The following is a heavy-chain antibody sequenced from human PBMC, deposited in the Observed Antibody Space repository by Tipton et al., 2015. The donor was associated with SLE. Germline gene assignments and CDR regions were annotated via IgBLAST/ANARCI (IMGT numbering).Heavy chain of an antibody. Sequence: GSLRLSCAASGFIFSSYGMHWVRQTPGKGLEWVAFIRFDGSNKYYADSVKGRFTISRDNSNDTLYLQMNTLRPEDTAVYYCVRVGLAVGGAFDIWGQGAMVTVSS. CDR2: IRFDGSNK. D-gene: IGHD6-19*01. CDR3: VRVGLAVGGAFDI. CDR1: GFIFSSYG. J-gene: IGHJ3*02. V-gene: IGHV3-30*02.